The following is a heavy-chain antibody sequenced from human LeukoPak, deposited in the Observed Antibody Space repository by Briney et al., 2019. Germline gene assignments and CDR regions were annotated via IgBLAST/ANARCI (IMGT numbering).Heavy chain of an antibody. CDR2: IYYSGST. CDR3: ARVDTAMVIFDY. J-gene: IGHJ4*02. V-gene: IGHV4-59*08. CDR1: GGSISSYY. Sequence: SETLSLTCTVSGGSISSYYWSWIRQPPGKGLEWIGYIYYSGSTNYNPSLKSRVTISVDTSKNQFSLKLSSVTAADTAVYYCARVDTAMVIFDYWGQGTLVTVSS. D-gene: IGHD5-18*01.